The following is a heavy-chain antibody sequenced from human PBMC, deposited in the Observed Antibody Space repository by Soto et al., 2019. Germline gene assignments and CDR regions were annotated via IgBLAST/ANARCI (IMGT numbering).Heavy chain of an antibody. Sequence: GSLRLSCAASGFKFSNYAMSWVRQAPGKGLEWVSLISATGGGTYYADSVKGRFTISRDNSHNTLYLQVHSLTAEDTAVYYCAKDRRAGGNSALYFDFWGQGAKVTSPQ. V-gene: IGHV3-23*01. D-gene: IGHD3-16*01. CDR3: AKDRRAGGNSALYFDF. J-gene: IGHJ5*01. CDR1: GFKFSNYA. CDR2: ISATGGGT.